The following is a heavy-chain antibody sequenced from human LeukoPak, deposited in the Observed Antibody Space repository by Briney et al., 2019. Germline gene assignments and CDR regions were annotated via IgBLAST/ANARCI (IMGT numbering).Heavy chain of an antibody. Sequence: GSLRLSCAASGFTFSSYAMSWVRQAPGKGLEWVSPISSSSSYIYYADSVKGRFTISRDNAKNSLYLQMNSLRAEDTAMYYCAKGKGSGSDLFYYYYYMDVWGKGTTVTVSS. V-gene: IGHV3-21*01. D-gene: IGHD1-26*01. CDR3: AKGKGSGSDLFYYYYYMDV. CDR2: ISSSSSYI. CDR1: GFTFSSYA. J-gene: IGHJ6*03.